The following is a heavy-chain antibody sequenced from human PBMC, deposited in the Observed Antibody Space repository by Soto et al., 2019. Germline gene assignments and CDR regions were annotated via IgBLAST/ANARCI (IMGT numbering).Heavy chain of an antibody. J-gene: IGHJ5*02. CDR1: GYTFTSYG. Sequence: ASVKVSCKASGYTFTSYGISWVRQAPGQGLEWMGWISAYNGNTNYAQKLQGRVTMTTDTSTSTAYMELRSLRSDDTAVYYCARDKELRYFDYNWFDPWGQGTLVTVSS. CDR3: ARDKELRYFDYNWFDP. D-gene: IGHD3-9*01. V-gene: IGHV1-18*01. CDR2: ISAYNGNT.